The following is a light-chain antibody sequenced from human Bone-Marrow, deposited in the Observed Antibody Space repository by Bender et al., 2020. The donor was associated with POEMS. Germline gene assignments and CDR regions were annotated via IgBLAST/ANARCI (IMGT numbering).Light chain of an antibody. J-gene: IGLJ3*02. CDR1: SSNIGTNP. CDR3: CSYAGSNTWV. CDR2: INN. V-gene: IGLV1-44*01. Sequence: QSVLTQPPSASGTPGQRVTISCSGSSSNIGTNPVNWYQQLPGTAPKLLIYINNQRPSGVSNRFSGSKSGNTASLTISGLQAEDEADYYCCSYAGSNTWVFGGGTHLTVL.